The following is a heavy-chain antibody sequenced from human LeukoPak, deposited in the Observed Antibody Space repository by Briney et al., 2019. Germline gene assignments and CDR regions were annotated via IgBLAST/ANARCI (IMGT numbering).Heavy chain of an antibody. CDR2: ISAYNGST. CDR1: GYTFTSYG. V-gene: IGHV1-18*01. J-gene: IGHJ4*02. D-gene: IGHD3-22*01. CDR3: ARAPYYYDSSGYLIH. Sequence: ASVKVSCKASGYTFTSYGISWVRQAPGQGLEWMGWISAYNGSTNYAQKLQGRVTMTTDTSTSTAYMELSSLRSDDTAVYYCARAPYYYDSSGYLIHWGQGTLVTVSS.